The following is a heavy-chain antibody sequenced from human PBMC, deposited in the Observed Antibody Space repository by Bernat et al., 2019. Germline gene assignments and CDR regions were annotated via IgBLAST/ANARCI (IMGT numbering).Heavy chain of an antibody. D-gene: IGHD3-3*01. V-gene: IGHV5-51*01. CDR3: ARHLSGEQPTDYYYMDV. CDR2: IYPGDSDT. J-gene: IGHJ6*03. Sequence: EVQLVQSGAEVKKPGESLKISCKGSGYGFTSYWIGWVRQMPGKGLEWMGIIYPGDSDTRYSPSFQGQVTISADKSISTAYLQWSSLKASDTAMYYCARHLSGEQPTDYYYMDVWGKGTTVTVSS. CDR1: GYGFTSYW.